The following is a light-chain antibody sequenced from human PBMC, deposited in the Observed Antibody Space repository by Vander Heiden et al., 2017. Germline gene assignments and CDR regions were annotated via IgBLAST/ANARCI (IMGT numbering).Light chain of an antibody. Sequence: DIRLTRSPSFLSASVGDRVTITCRASQGISSYLAWYQQKPGKAPKLLIYAASTLQSGVPSRFSGSGSATEFTLTISILHPEDFTTYYCQRYNSYGFTFGHGTKVDIK. CDR1: QGISSY. CDR3: QRYNSYGFT. CDR2: AAS. V-gene: IGKV1-9*01. J-gene: IGKJ3*01.